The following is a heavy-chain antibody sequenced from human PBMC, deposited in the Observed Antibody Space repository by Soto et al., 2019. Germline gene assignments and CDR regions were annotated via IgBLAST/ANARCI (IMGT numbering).Heavy chain of an antibody. CDR3: ARGRGAATFDY. D-gene: IGHD3-10*01. CDR2: INHSGST. Sequence: QVQLQQWGAGLLKPSETLSLTCAVYGGSFSGYYWSWIRQPPGQGLEWIGEINHSGSTNYNPSLKSRVTISVDTSKNQFSLKLSSVTAADTAVDYCARGRGAATFDYWGQGTLVTVSS. J-gene: IGHJ4*02. V-gene: IGHV4-34*01. CDR1: GGSFSGYY.